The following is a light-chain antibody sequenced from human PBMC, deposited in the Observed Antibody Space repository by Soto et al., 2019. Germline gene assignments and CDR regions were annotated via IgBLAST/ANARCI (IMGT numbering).Light chain of an antibody. V-gene: IGKV1-9*01. CDR3: QQLNSYPIT. J-gene: IGKJ5*01. CDR2: AAS. CDR1: QGISSY. Sequence: IHFTHSPSSLSSSVLDIFTITCLASQGISSYLSWYQQKPGKAPKLLIYAASTLQSGVPSRFSGSGSGTDFTLTISSLQPEDFATYYCQQLNSYPITFGHGTRLEIK.